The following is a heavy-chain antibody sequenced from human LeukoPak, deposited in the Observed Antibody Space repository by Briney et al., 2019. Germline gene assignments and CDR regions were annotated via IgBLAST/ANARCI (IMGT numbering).Heavy chain of an antibody. CDR1: GFTFSSYA. CDR2: ISNSDGTT. D-gene: IGHD1-14*01. V-gene: IGHV3-23*01. J-gene: IGHJ4*02. CDR3: AKATGYLL. Sequence: GGSLRLSCAVSGFTFSSYAMSWVRQAPGKGLEWVSTISNSDGTTYYADSVKGRFTISRDDSEDTLSLQMNSLRADDTAVYYCAKATGYLLWGQGTLVTVSS.